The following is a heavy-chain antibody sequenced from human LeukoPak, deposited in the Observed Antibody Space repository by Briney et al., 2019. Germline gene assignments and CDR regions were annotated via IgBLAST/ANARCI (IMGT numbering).Heavy chain of an antibody. J-gene: IGHJ3*02. D-gene: IGHD1-26*01. V-gene: IGHV1-69*02. CDR3: ASSAATDSGSYHGAFDI. CDR1: GGTFSSYT. Sequence: ASVKVSCKASGGTFSSYTISWVRQAPGQGLEWMGRIIPILGIANYAQKSQGRVTITADKSTSTAYMELSSLRSEDTAVYYCASSAATDSGSYHGAFDIWGQGTMVTVSS. CDR2: IIPILGIA.